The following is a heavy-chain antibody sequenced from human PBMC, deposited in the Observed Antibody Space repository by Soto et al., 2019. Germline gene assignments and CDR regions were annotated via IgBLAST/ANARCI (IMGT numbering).Heavy chain of an antibody. V-gene: IGHV3-30-3*01. CDR3: ARDRPYGDPNWFDP. CDR1: GFTFTSYA. Sequence: GGSLRLSCAASGFTFTSYAMHWVRQAPGKGLEGVAVMSYDGSRTDYADAVKGRFTVSRDTSKSTLNLQMNNLRPNDSAIYYCARDRPYGDPNWFDPWGQGTLVTVSS. CDR2: MSYDGSRT. D-gene: IGHD4-17*01. J-gene: IGHJ5*02.